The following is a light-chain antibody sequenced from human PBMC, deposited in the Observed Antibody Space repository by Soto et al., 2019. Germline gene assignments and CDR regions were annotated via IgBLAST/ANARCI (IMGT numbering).Light chain of an antibody. V-gene: IGLV1-51*01. CDR3: GSWDSSLSADV. CDR1: SSNIGGNS. J-gene: IGLJ1*01. CDR2: DDN. Sequence: QSVLTQPPSVAAAPGQKVTISCSGSSSNIGGNSVSWYQQLPGTAPKLLIYDDNKRPSGIPDRFSGSKSGTSATLGITGIQTGDEADYYCGSWDSSLSADVFGTGTKVTVL.